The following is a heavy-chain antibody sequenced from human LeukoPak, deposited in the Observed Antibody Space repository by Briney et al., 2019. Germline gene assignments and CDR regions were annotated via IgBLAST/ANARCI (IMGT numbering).Heavy chain of an antibody. V-gene: IGHV3-74*01. J-gene: IGHJ4*02. CDR3: ARPAVAGAPYFDY. CDR2: INSDGSSA. D-gene: IGHD6-19*01. Sequence: PGGSLRLSCAASGFTFSSYWMHWVRQAPGKGLVWFSRINSDGSSATYADSVKGRFTISRDNAKNTLYLQMNGLRADDTAVYYCARPAVAGAPYFDYWGQGTLVTVSS. CDR1: GFTFSSYW.